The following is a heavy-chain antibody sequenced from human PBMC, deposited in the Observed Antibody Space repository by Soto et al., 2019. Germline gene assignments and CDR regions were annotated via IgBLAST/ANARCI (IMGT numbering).Heavy chain of an antibody. D-gene: IGHD3-22*01. Sequence: SETLSLTCAVSGGSISSLYWWSWVRQPPGKGLEWIGEVHHSGSTNYNPSLKSRVTISVDKSKNQFSLKLSSVTAADTAMYYCARRDYYDSTGYYTYWGQGALVTVSS. CDR2: VHHSGST. J-gene: IGHJ4*02. CDR3: ARRDYYDSTGYYTY. CDR1: GGSISSLYW. V-gene: IGHV4-4*02.